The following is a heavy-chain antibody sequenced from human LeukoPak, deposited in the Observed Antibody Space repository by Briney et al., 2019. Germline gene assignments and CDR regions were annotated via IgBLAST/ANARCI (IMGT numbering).Heavy chain of an antibody. J-gene: IGHJ4*02. D-gene: IGHD3-10*01. V-gene: IGHV1-2*02. CDR1: GYTFTGYY. Sequence: ASAKVSCKASGYTFTGYYMHWVRQAPGQGLEWMGWINPNSGGTNYAQKFQGRVTMTRDTSISTAYMELSRLRSDDTAVYYCARPPSYGSGSYDYWGQGTLVTVSS. CDR3: ARPPSYGSGSYDY. CDR2: INPNSGGT.